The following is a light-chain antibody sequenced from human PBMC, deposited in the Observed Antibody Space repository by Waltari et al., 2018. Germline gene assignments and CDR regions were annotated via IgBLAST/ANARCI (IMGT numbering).Light chain of an antibody. CDR2: AAS. J-gene: IGKJ3*01. Sequence: DIQMTQSPYSLSASVGDRVTITCRTSQSVSMYLNWYQQKPGRAPKLLIFAASTLQGGVPSRCSGSGSGTDFTLTISSLQPEDFGTYYCQETYSRSTVGPGT. CDR3: QETYSRST. CDR1: QSVSMY. V-gene: IGKV1-39*01.